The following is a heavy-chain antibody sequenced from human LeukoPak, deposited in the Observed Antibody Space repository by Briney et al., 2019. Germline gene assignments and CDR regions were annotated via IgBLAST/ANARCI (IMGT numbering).Heavy chain of an antibody. J-gene: IGHJ4*02. CDR2: ISGSGGSTT. CDR3: ARSAYSYDTSLHY. CDR1: GFTFSSYA. Sequence: GGSLRLSCAASGFTFSSYAMNWVRQAPGKGLEWVSGISGSGGSTTYYADSVKGRFTISRDNSKNTLYLQTNRLRAEDTAVYYCARSAYSYDTSLHYWAQGTPVTVSS. D-gene: IGHD3-22*01. V-gene: IGHV3-23*01.